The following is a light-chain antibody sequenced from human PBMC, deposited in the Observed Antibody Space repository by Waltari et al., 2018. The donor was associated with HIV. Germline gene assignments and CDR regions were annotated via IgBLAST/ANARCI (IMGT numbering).Light chain of an antibody. CDR3: QQYNKGPLGIT. V-gene: IGKV3-15*01. CDR1: QSLSSN. Sequence: EMLMTQSPATLSVSPGGRATLFCRSSQSLSSNLSWYQQKPGQGPRLLIYGATTRATGFPARFGGSGSGTEFTLTISSLQSEDFGVYYCQQYNKGPLGITFGQGTRLEI. J-gene: IGKJ5*01. CDR2: GAT.